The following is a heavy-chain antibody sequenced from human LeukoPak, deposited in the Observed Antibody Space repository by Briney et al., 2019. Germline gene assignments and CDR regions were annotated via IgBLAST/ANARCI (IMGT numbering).Heavy chain of an antibody. CDR2: TRFDGRNK. CDR3: ARDGVYYDSSGRGANAFDI. D-gene: IGHD3-22*01. V-gene: IGHV3-30*02. CDR1: GFTFSRYG. J-gene: IGHJ3*02. Sequence: PGGSLRLSCAASGFTFSRYGMHWVRQAPGKGLEWVSFTRFDGRNKYYADSVKGRFTISKDSSKNTLDLQMNSLRTEDTAVYYCARDGVYYDSSGRGANAFDIWGQGTMVTVSS.